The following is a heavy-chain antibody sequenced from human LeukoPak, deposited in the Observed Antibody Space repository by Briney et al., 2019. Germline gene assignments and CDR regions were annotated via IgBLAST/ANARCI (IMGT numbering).Heavy chain of an antibody. D-gene: IGHD1-20*01. CDR3: ARLITGTTRGYFDY. CDR1: GFTFSSFG. Sequence: GGSLRLSCAASGFTFSSFGMHWVRQAPGKGLEWVAIIWYDGGDKYYADSVKGRFTVSRDNSKNTLHLQMNSLRAEDTAVYYCARLITGTTRGYFDYWGQGTLVTVSS. V-gene: IGHV3-33*01. J-gene: IGHJ4*02. CDR2: IWYDGGDK.